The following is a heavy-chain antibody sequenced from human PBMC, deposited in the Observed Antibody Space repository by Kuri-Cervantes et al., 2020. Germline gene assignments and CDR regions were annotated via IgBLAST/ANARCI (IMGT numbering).Heavy chain of an antibody. D-gene: IGHD1-20*01. Sequence: ASVKVSCKASGYTFTSYGINWVRQATGQGLEWMGWMNPNSGNTGYAQKFQGRVTMTRDTSTSTVYMELSSLRSEDTAVYYCASRVTGTTMDYYYYGMDVWGQGTTVTVSS. CDR2: MNPNSGNT. CDR3: ASRVTGTTMDYYYYGMDV. CDR1: GYTFTSYG. V-gene: IGHV1-8*02. J-gene: IGHJ6*02.